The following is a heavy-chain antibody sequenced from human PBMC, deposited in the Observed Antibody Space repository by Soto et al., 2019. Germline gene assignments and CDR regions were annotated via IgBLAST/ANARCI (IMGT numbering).Heavy chain of an antibody. D-gene: IGHD6-13*01. J-gene: IGHJ4*02. Sequence: GESLKISCKASGYIFTNYWIAWVRQLPGKGLEWMGIIYPGDSDTKYSPSFQGQVTISADKSISTAYLQWSSLKASDTAMYYCATLDRSSSYFGFDYWGQGAVVTVSS. V-gene: IGHV5-51*01. CDR3: ATLDRSSSYFGFDY. CDR2: IYPGDSDT. CDR1: GYIFTNYW.